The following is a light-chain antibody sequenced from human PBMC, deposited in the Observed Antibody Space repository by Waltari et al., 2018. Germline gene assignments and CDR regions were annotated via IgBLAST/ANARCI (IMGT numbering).Light chain of an antibody. Sequence: SYDLTQPSSVSVSPGQTARITCSGDVLAKKYARWFQQKPGQAPVMVIYKDSERPSGIPERFSGSSSGTTVTLTISGAQLEDEADYYCYSATDNNQVFGGGTKLTVL. J-gene: IGLJ2*01. CDR2: KDS. CDR1: VLAKKY. CDR3: YSATDNNQV. V-gene: IGLV3-27*01.